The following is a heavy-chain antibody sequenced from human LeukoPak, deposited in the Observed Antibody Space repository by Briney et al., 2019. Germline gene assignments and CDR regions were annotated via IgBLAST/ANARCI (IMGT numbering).Heavy chain of an antibody. CDR2: INIDGSST. D-gene: IGHD3-3*01. Sequence: GGSLRLSCAASGFTFSSYWMHWVHQVPGKGLVWVSRINIDGSSTSYADSVKGRFTISGDNAKNTMYLQMNSLRAEDTAVYYCARDPQYDFWSGYPVPVDYWGQGTLVTVSS. CDR1: GFTFSSYW. J-gene: IGHJ4*02. CDR3: ARDPQYDFWSGYPVPVDY. V-gene: IGHV3-74*01.